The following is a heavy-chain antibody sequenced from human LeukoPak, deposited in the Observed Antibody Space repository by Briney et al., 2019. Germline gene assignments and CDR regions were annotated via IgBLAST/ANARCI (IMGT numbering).Heavy chain of an antibody. CDR3: ARAPDFWSGYRYYFDY. CDR1: GYTFTGYY. CDR2: INPNSGGT. J-gene: IGHJ4*02. D-gene: IGHD3-3*01. V-gene: IGHV1-2*02. Sequence: ASVKVSCKASGYTFTGYYMHWVRQAPGQGLEWMGWINPNSGGTNYAQNFQGRVTMTRDTSISKAYMELSRLRSDDTAVYYCARAPDFWSGYRYYFDYWGQGTLVTVSS.